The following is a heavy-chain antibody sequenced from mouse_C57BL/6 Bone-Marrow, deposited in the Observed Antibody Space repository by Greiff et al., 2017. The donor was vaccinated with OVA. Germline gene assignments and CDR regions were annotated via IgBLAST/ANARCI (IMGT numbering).Heavy chain of an antibody. Sequence: LQESGPELVKPGASVKISCKASGYSFTDYNMNWVKQSNGKSLEWIGVINPNYGTTSYNQKFKGKATLTVDQSSSTAYMQLNSLTSEDSAVYYCAREGGYYGSSYVYWYFDVWGTGTTVTVSS. CDR2: INPNYGTT. CDR3: AREGGYYGSSYVYWYFDV. CDR1: GYSFTDYN. D-gene: IGHD1-1*01. V-gene: IGHV1-39*01. J-gene: IGHJ1*03.